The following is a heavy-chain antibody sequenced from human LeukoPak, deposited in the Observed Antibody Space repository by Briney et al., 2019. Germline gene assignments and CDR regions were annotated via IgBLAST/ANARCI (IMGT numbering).Heavy chain of an antibody. CDR3: AIPVSGSSGWYYNY. Sequence: PSETLSLTCAVYGGSFSGYYWSWIRQPPGKGLELIGEINHSGSTNYTPSLKGRVTISVDTSKNQFSLKLSSVTAADTAVYYCAIPVSGSSGWYYNYWGQGTQVTVSS. D-gene: IGHD6-19*01. CDR2: INHSGST. J-gene: IGHJ4*02. CDR1: GGSFSGYY. V-gene: IGHV4-34*01.